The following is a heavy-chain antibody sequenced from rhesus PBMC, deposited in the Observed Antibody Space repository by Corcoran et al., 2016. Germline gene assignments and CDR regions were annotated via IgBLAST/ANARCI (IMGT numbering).Heavy chain of an antibody. V-gene: IGHV4-122*02. CDR3: ARDRCTGSGCYLDY. Sequence: QVQLPESGPGLVTPSETLSLTCAVSGGSISSGFYYWSCSRRPPWTGLEWIVYNTYSGSTSYNPSLKSRFTISRDTSKNQFSLKLSSVTAADTAVYYCARDRCTGSGCYLDYWGQGVLVTVSS. D-gene: IGHD2-21*01. CDR1: GGSISSGFYY. CDR2: NTYSGST. J-gene: IGHJ4*01.